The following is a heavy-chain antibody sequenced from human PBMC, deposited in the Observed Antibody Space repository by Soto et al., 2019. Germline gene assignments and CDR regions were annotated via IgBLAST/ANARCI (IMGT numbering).Heavy chain of an antibody. J-gene: IGHJ6*03. V-gene: IGHV3-30-3*01. CDR3: TRDDVHCNGGRCYGVPMDV. CDR2: ISYDGSNK. Sequence: GGSLRLSCAASGFTFSSYVMYWVRQAPGRGLEWVAVISYDGSNKDYADPVKGRFTLSRDNSKNTLYLEMGSLRTDDTAVYYCTRDDVHCNGGRCYGVPMDVWGKGTTVTVSS. CDR1: GFTFSSYV. D-gene: IGHD2-15*01.